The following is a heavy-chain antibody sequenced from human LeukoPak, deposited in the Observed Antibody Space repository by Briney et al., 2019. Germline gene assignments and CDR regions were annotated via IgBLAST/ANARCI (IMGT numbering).Heavy chain of an antibody. V-gene: IGHV3-21*04. D-gene: IGHD2-8*02. J-gene: IGHJ4*02. CDR3: AKSPLRYCTVSTCYPLGY. Sequence: PGGSLRLSCAASGFTFSSYSMNWVRQAPGKGLEWVSSISSSSSYIYYADSVKGRFTISRDNAKNSLYLQMNSLRAEDTAVYYCAKSPLRYCTVSTCYPLGYWGQGTLVTVSS. CDR2: ISSSSSYI. CDR1: GFTFSSYS.